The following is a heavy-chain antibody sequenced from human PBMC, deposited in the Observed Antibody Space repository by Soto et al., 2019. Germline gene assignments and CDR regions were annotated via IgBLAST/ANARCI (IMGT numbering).Heavy chain of an antibody. D-gene: IGHD3-3*01. CDR1: GGSISSRSHY. J-gene: IGHJ4*02. Sequence: QLQLQESGPGLVKPSETLSLTCTVSGGSISSRSHYWGWIRQSPGKHLEWIGSSYYRGSTHYNPSLSPRVTITVDTAKNQVSLNVYFVTAAATAVSYCETADGFGVVTPFFEYWGQGILVTVSS. CDR3: ETADGFGVVTPFFEY. CDR2: SYYRGST. V-gene: IGHV4-39*01.